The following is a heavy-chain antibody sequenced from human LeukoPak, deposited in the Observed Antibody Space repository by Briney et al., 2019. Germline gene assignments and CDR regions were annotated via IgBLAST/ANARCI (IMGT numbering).Heavy chain of an antibody. CDR3: ARTLTDYYGMDV. J-gene: IGHJ6*02. D-gene: IGHD1-14*01. CDR2: ISGSGGST. V-gene: IGHV3-23*01. CDR1: GFTFSSYA. Sequence: GGSLRLSCAASGFTFSSYAMSWVRQAPGKGLEWVSAISGSGGSTYYADSVKGRFTTSRDNSKNTLYLQMNSLRAEDTAVYYCARTLTDYYGMDVWGQGTTVTVSS.